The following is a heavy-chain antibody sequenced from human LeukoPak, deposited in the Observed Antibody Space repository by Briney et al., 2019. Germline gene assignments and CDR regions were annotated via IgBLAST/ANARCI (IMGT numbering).Heavy chain of an antibody. CDR3: VRDLNWAFDY. CDR2: IRSESDSA. Sequence: AGGSLRLSCAASGFTFSSYPMNWVRQAPGKGLEWISNIRSESDSATYADSVKGRFTISRDNAKNSLYLQINSLRAEDTAVYYCVRDLNWAFDYWGQGTLVTVSS. CDR1: GFTFSSYP. V-gene: IGHV3-48*01. D-gene: IGHD3-16*01. J-gene: IGHJ4*02.